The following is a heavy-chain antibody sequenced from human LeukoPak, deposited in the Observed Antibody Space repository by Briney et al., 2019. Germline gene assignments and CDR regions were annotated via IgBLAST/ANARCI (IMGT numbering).Heavy chain of an antibody. CDR3: AKSSGYYYGKIDY. CDR2: ISSSSSTI. Sequence: GGSLRLSCAASGFTFSSYSMNWVRQAPGKGLEWVSYISSSSSTIYYADSVKGRFTISRDNAKNSLYLQMNGLRAEDTAVYYCAKSSGYYYGKIDYWGQGTLVTVSS. CDR1: GFTFSSYS. D-gene: IGHD3-22*01. J-gene: IGHJ4*02. V-gene: IGHV3-48*01.